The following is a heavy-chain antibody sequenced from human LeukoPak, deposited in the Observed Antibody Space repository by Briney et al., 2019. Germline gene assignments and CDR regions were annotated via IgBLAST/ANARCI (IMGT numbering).Heavy chain of an antibody. J-gene: IGHJ4*02. CDR3: ARAALDSSGYSDY. Sequence: SETLSLTCAVYGGSFSGYYWSWIRQPPGKGLEWIGEITHSGSTNSNPSLKSRVTISVDTSKNQFPLKLSSVTAADTAVYYCARAALDSSGYSDYWGQGTLVTVSS. D-gene: IGHD3-22*01. CDR1: GGSFSGYY. CDR2: ITHSGST. V-gene: IGHV4-34*01.